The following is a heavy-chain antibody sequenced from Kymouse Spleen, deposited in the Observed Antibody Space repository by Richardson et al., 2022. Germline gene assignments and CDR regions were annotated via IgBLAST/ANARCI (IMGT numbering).Heavy chain of an antibody. CDR2: IYYSGST. V-gene: IGHV4-39*01. J-gene: IGHJ6*02. CDR1: GGSISSSSYY. CDR3: ARQDEYSSSFYYYYGMDV. D-gene: IGHD6-6*01. Sequence: QLQLQESGPGLVKPSETLSLTCTVSGGSISSSSYYWGWIRQPPGKGLEWIGSIYYSGSTYYNPSLKSRVTISVDTSKNQFSLKLSSVTAADTAVYYCARQDEYSSSFYYYYGMDVWGQGTTVTVSS.